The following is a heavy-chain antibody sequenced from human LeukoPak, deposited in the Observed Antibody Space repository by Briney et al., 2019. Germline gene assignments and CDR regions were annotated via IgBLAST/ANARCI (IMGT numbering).Heavy chain of an antibody. CDR3: ARETYSGYDPMDY. CDR1: GFTFGSYS. CDR2: ISSSSSYI. J-gene: IGHJ4*02. D-gene: IGHD5-12*01. V-gene: IGHV3-21*01. Sequence: GGSLRLSCAASGFTFGSYSMNWVRQAPGKGLEWVSSISSSSSYIYYADSVKGRFTISRDNAKNSLYLQMNSLRAEDTAVYYCARETYSGYDPMDYWGQGTLVTVSS.